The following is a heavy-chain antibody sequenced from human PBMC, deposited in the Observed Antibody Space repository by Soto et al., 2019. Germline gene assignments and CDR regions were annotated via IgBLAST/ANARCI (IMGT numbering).Heavy chain of an antibody. CDR1: GFTFDDYA. CDR2: ISWNSGSI. CDR3: AKGKHSFTFTRFDY. J-gene: IGHJ4*02. D-gene: IGHD3-16*01. Sequence: EVQLVESGGGLVQPGRSLRLSCAASGFTFDDYAMHWVRQAPGKGLEWVSGISWNSGSIGYADSVKGRFTISRDNAKNSLYLQMSSLRADDTALYFCAKGKHSFTFTRFDYWGQGTLVTVSS. V-gene: IGHV3-9*01.